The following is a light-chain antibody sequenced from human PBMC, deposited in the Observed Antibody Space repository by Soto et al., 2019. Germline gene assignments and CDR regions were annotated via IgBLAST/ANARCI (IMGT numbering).Light chain of an antibody. V-gene: IGKV1-5*01. CDR3: QHHKSYSQT. CDR2: GAS. CDR1: QSIRYY. J-gene: IGKJ1*01. Sequence: DIQLTQSPPTLSASVGDRVTITCRASQSIRYYLAWYQQMPGKAPKLLIYGASSLQSGVTSRFSGRGSGTEFTLTVSSPQPDDFATYFCQHHKSYSQTFGQGTKVEIK.